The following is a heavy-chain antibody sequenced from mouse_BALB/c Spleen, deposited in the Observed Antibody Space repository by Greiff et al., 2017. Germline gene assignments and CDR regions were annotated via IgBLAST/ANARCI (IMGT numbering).Heavy chain of an antibody. CDR2: INPSTGYT. CDR1: GYTFTSYW. J-gene: IGHJ4*01. CDR3: ARWDGNYVYYAMDY. Sequence: VQLQQSGAELAKPGASVKMSCKASGYTFTSYWMHWVKQRPGQGLEWIGYINPSTGYTEYNQKFKDKATLTADKSSSTAYMQLSSLTSEDSAVYYCARWDGNYVYYAMDYWGQGTSVTVSS. V-gene: IGHV1-7*01. D-gene: IGHD2-1*01.